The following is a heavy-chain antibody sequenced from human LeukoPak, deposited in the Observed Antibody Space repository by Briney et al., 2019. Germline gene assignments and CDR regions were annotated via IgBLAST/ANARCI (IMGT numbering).Heavy chain of an antibody. J-gene: IGHJ4*02. CDR3: ARRLGIAALYDY. V-gene: IGHV4-34*01. CDR2: INHSGST. Sequence: PSETLSLTCAVYGGSFSGYYWSRIRQPPGKGLEWIGEINHSGSTNYNPSLKSRVSISVDTSKNQFSLKLSSVTAADTAVYYCARRLGIAALYDYWGQGTLVTVSS. D-gene: IGHD6-13*01. CDR1: GGSFSGYY.